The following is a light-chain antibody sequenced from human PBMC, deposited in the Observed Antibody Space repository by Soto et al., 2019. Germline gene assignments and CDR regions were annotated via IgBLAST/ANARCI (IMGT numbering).Light chain of an antibody. CDR3: QVWDSSSFVV. CDR2: DDS. J-gene: IGLJ2*01. Sequence: YELTQPPSVSVAPGQTARLTCGGKNIGSKSVHWYQQKPGQAPVLVVYDDSDRRSGIPERFSGFNSGNTATLTISRVEAGDEADYYCQVWDSSSFVVFGGGTKLPVL. V-gene: IGLV3-21*02. CDR1: NIGSKS.